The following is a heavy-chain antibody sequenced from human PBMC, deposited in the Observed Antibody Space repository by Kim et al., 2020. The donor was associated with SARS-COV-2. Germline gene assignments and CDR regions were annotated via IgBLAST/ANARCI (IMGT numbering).Heavy chain of an antibody. D-gene: IGHD2-8*01. CDR2: ISGSGSTT. CDR3: AKCPYLYLFPNNFTT. J-gene: IGHJ5*01. CDR1: GFTFSSYA. Sequence: GGSLRLSCAASGFTFSSYAMTWVRQAPGKGLEWVSGISGSGSTTQYGDSVKGRFTISRDNSKSTLFLQMNSLRVEDTAVYYCAKCPYLYLFPNNFTTWG. V-gene: IGHV3-23*01.